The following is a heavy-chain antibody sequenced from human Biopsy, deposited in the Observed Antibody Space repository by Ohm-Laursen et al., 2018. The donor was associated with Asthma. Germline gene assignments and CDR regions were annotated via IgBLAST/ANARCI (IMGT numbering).Heavy chain of an antibody. CDR3: ARARSGNYFDY. J-gene: IGHJ4*02. CDR2: ISTGGTTI. D-gene: IGHD5-12*01. CDR1: GFTFSDYY. Sequence: SLRLSCAAPGFTFSDYYMSWIRQAPGKGLEWVSYISTGGTTINYADSVKGRFTISRDNAKNSLYLQLNSLRAGDTAVYYCARARSGNYFDYWGRGTLVTVSS. V-gene: IGHV3-11*01.